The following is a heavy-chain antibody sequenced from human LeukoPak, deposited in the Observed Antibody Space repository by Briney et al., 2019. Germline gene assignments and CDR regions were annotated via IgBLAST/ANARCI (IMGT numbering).Heavy chain of an antibody. J-gene: IGHJ6*04. Sequence: GGSLRLSCAASGFTFSSYGMHWVRQAPGKGLEWVAVISYDGSNKYYADSVKGRFTISRDNSKNTLYLQMNSLRAEDTAVYYCAKDTQYSDWLLDYYYGMDVWGKGTTVTVSS. CDR2: ISYDGSNK. CDR1: GFTFSSYG. V-gene: IGHV3-30*18. D-gene: IGHD3-9*01. CDR3: AKDTQYSDWLLDYYYGMDV.